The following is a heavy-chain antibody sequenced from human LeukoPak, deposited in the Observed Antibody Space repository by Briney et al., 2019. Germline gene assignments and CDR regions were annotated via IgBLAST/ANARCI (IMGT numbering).Heavy chain of an antibody. V-gene: IGHV4-4*09. Sequence: PSETLSLTCTVSGGSISSHYWTWIRQPPGKGLEWIGYIYTSGSTNYNPSLKSRVTISVDTSKNQFSLKLSSVTAADTAVYYCARHPTSIAARLYGWFDPWGQGTLVTVSS. J-gene: IGHJ5*02. CDR2: IYTSGST. CDR1: GGSISSHY. D-gene: IGHD6-6*01. CDR3: ARHPTSIAARLYGWFDP.